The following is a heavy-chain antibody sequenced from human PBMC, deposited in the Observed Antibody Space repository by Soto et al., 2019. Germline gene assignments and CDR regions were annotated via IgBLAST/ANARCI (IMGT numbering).Heavy chain of an antibody. V-gene: IGHV3-53*01. Sequence: PGGSLRLSCAASGFTVSSNYMSWVRQAPGKGLEWVSVIYSGGSTYYADSVKGRFTISRDNSKNTLYLQMNSLRAEDTAVYYCARETTVTARGGVSSFDYWGQGTLVTVSS. CDR1: GFTVSSNY. D-gene: IGHD4-17*01. CDR2: IYSGGST. CDR3: ARETTVTARGGVSSFDY. J-gene: IGHJ4*02.